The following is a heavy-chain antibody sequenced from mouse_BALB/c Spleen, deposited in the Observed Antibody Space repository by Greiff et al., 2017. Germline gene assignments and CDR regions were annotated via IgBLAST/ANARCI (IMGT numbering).Heavy chain of an antibody. D-gene: IGHD2-10*02. J-gene: IGHJ4*01. CDR3: GYDSYAMDY. CDR1: GFTFSSYA. CDR2: ISSGSST. V-gene: IGHV5-6-5*01. Sequence: EVHLVESGGGLVKPGGSLKLSCAASGFTFSSYAMSWVRQTPEKRLEWVASISSGSSTYYPDSVKGRFTISRDNARNILYLQMSSLRSEDTAMYYCGYDSYAMDYWGQGTSVTVSS.